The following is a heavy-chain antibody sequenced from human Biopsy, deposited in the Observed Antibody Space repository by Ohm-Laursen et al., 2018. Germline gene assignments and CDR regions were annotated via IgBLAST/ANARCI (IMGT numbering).Heavy chain of an antibody. D-gene: IGHD6-25*01. V-gene: IGHV4-59*01. CDR3: AREAAIIDPRTRAFDY. Sequence: GTLSLTCTVSGGSISSYYWDWIRQPPGKGLEWIGYLYNTGGTNYNPSLKSRVTISVDTSKNQFSLKLRSVTAADTAVYYCAREAAIIDPRTRAFDYWGQGTLVTVSS. J-gene: IGHJ4*02. CDR2: LYNTGGT. CDR1: GGSISSYY.